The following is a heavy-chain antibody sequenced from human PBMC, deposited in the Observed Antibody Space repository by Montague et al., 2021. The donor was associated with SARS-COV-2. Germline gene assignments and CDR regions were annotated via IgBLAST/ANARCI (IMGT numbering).Heavy chain of an antibody. V-gene: IGHV4-34*01. CDR3: ARGQVTAFAILIVFPAAGALDS. Sequence: SETLSLTCGVHSLRLSCYSCADRRKPRLNSLDGIGEFTDSGGIKYNPSLQNRVSMSVDKSKNQFSLKLTSVTVADAATYYCARGQVTAFAILIVFPAAGALDSWGRVTTVTVSS. CDR1: SLRLSCYS. CDR2: FTDSGGI. J-gene: IGHJ3*01. D-gene: IGHD2-21*01.